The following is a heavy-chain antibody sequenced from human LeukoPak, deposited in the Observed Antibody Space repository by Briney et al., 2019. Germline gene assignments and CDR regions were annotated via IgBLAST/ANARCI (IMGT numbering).Heavy chain of an antibody. J-gene: IGHJ6*04. V-gene: IGHV3-30*18. CDR1: GFTFSSYG. CDR2: ISYDGSNK. D-gene: IGHD6-19*01. Sequence: PGRSLRLSCAASGFTFSSYGMHWVRQAPGKGLEWMAVISYDGSNKYYADSVKGRFTISRDNSKNTLYLQMNSLRAEDTAVYYCAKDGYSSGWFISWDYYYGMDVWGKGTTVTVSS. CDR3: AKDGYSSGWFISWDYYYGMDV.